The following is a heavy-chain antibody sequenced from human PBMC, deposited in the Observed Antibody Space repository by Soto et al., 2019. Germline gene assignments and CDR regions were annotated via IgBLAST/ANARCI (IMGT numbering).Heavy chain of an antibody. CDR2: VYYTGST. CDR1: GGSISNFY. J-gene: IGHJ6*03. CDR3: ARTVLGPDLLADSFVDYYYYMDV. V-gene: IGHV4-59*08. D-gene: IGHD3-9*01. Sequence: QVQLQESGPGLVRPSETLSLTCTVSGGSISNFYWSWIRQPPGKGLEWIGYVYYTGSTSYNPSLTTRVPFSADSSRGQFSLRLTSVTVADTAVYYCARTVLGPDLLADSFVDYYYYMDVWGQGTTVTVSS.